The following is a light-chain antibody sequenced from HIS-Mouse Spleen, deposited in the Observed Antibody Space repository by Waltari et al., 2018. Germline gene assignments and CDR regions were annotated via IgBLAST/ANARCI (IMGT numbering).Light chain of an antibody. CDR3: QSADSSGTYVV. Sequence: SYELTQPPSVSVSPGQTARITCSGDAVPKQSAYWYQQKPGQAPVRVIYKDSERPSGIPERFSGSSSGTTVTLTISGVQAEDEADYYCQSADSSGTYVVFGGGTKLTVL. J-gene: IGLJ2*01. V-gene: IGLV3-25*03. CDR2: KDS. CDR1: AVPKQS.